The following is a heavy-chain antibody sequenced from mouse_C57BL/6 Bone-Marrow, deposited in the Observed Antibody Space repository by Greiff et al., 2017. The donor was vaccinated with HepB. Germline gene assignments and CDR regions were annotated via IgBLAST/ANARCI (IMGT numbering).Heavy chain of an antibody. CDR1: GFTFSSYG. CDR3: ARRAYNNYGFTY. V-gene: IGHV5-6*01. Sequence: EVQLVESGGDLVKPGGSLKLSCAASGFTFSSYGMSWVRQTPDKRLEWVATISSGGSYTYYPDSVKGRVTISRDNAKSTLYLQMSSLKSEDSAMYYCARRAYNNYGFTYWGQGTLVTVSA. J-gene: IGHJ3*01. CDR2: ISSGGSYT. D-gene: IGHD2-5*01.